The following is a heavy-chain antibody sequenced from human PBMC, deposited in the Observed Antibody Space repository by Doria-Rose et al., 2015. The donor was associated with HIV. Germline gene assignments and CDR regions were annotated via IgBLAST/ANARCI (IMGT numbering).Heavy chain of an antibody. Sequence: QESGPVLVKPTETLTLTCTVSGVSLSSPGMGVSWIRQPPGKALEWLANIFSGDERSYKTSLKSRLTISRGTSKSQVVLTMTDMDPVDTATYYCARIKSSRWYHKYYFDFWGQGTLVIVSA. CDR2: IFSGDER. CDR1: GVSLSSPGMG. D-gene: IGHD6-13*01. CDR3: ARIKSSRWYHKYYFDF. V-gene: IGHV2-26*01. J-gene: IGHJ4*02.